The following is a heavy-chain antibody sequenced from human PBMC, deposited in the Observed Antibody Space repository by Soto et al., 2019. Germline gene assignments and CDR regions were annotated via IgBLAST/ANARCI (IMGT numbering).Heavy chain of an antibody. J-gene: IGHJ6*02. D-gene: IGHD6-13*01. CDR3: AKDGKKQQRPNYYYGMDV. V-gene: IGHV3-30*18. CDR2: ISYDGSNK. CDR1: GFTFSSYG. Sequence: GGSLRLSCAASGFTFSSYGMHWVRQAPGKGLEWVAVISYDGSNKYYADSVKGRFTISRDNSKNTLYLQMNSLRAEDTAVYYCAKDGKKQQRPNYYYGMDVWGQGTAVTVSS.